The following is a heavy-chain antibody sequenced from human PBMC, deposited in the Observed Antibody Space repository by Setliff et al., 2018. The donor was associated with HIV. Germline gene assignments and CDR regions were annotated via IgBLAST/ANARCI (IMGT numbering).Heavy chain of an antibody. Sequence: SETLSLTCTVSGGSISSSSYYWDWIRQPPGKSLEWVGSIFYTGSTNYGPSLDSRVIVSRDNDKNSLFLQMNSLRPEDTAFYYCAKDKYYDVPGSSSLDSWGQGALVTVSS. CDR2: IFYTGST. V-gene: IGHV4-39*02. J-gene: IGHJ4*02. D-gene: IGHD3-16*01. CDR1: GGSISSSSYY. CDR3: AKDKYYDVPGSSSLDS.